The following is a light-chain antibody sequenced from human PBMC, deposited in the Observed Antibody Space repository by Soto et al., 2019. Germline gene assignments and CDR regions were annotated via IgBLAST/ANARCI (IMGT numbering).Light chain of an antibody. V-gene: IGLV2-23*02. J-gene: IGLJ2*01. Sequence: QSVLTQPASVSGSPGQSITISCTGTSSDVGSYNLVSWYQQHPGKAPKLMIYEVSKRPSGGSNRFSGSKSGNTASLTISVLQAEDEADYYCCSYAGSSTPVVFGGGTQLTVL. CDR2: EVS. CDR1: SSDVGSYNL. CDR3: CSYAGSSTPVV.